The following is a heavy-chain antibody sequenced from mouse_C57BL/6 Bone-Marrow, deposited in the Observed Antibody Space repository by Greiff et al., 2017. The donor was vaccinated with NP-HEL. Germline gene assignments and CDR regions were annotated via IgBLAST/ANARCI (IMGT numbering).Heavy chain of an antibody. CDR3: AREGLTNLYFDY. Sequence: QVQLQQPGAELVKPGASVKLSCKASGYTFTSYWMQWVKQRPGQGLEWIGEIDPSDSYTNSNQKFKGKATLTVDTSSSTAYMQLSSLTSEDSAVYYCAREGLTNLYFDYWGQGTTLTVSS. CDR2: IDPSDSYT. J-gene: IGHJ2*01. CDR1: GYTFTSYW. D-gene: IGHD6-1*01. V-gene: IGHV1-50*01.